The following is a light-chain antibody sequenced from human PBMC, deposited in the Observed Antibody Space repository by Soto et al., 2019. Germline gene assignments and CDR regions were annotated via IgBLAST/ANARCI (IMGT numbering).Light chain of an antibody. J-gene: IGKJ1*01. CDR1: QSISGY. CDR3: KQSYSPPWT. V-gene: IGKV1-39*01. CDR2: GTS. Sequence: DIQMTQSPSSLSGSAGDRVTITCRASQSISGYLNWYQQKPGKAPKVLMYGTSILQTGVSSRFSGSGSGTYFTPTTNSLQPEDFPTYSVKQSYSPPWTFGQGPRGKIK.